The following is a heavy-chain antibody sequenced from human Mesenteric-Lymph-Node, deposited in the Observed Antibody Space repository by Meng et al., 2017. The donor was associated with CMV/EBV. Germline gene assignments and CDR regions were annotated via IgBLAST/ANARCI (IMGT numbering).Heavy chain of an antibody. J-gene: IGHJ4*02. Sequence: VQLHQWGAGLLKPSETLPVTCAVYGGSFSGYYWNWIRQSPEKGLEWIGEINHSGSTTYNPSFTSRIIISVDTSTNQISLNMSSVTAADTAVYYCARGSSYDILTGYFDYWGQGALVTVSS. D-gene: IGHD3-9*01. CDR3: ARGSSYDILTGYFDY. V-gene: IGHV4-34*01. CDR1: GGSFSGYY. CDR2: INHSGST.